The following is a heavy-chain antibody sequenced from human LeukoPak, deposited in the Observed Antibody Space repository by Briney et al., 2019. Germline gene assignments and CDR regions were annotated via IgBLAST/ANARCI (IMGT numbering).Heavy chain of an antibody. Sequence: PGGSLRLSCAASGFTFSIYWMHWVRQAPGKGLVWVSRIDSDRSSTSYADSVKGRFTISRDNAKNTLYLQMNSLRAEDTAVYYCARDKSGGSVTTSFDYWGQGTLVTVSS. CDR1: GFTFSIYW. V-gene: IGHV3-74*01. J-gene: IGHJ4*02. CDR3: ARDKSGGSVTTSFDY. D-gene: IGHD4-17*01. CDR2: IDSDRSST.